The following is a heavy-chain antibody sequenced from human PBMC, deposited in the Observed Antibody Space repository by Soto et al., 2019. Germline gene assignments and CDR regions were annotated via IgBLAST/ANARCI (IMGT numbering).Heavy chain of an antibody. CDR1: GFIFSSYA. J-gene: IGHJ4*02. D-gene: IGHD5-12*01. Sequence: GGSLRLSCAASGFIFSSYAMSWVRQAPGKGLEWVAAISGSSASTYHAGSVKGRFTISRDNSKNTLYLQMNGLRAEDTAVYYCAKAGVIDIVATKGFYDYWGQGTLVTVSS. CDR2: ISGSSAST. CDR3: AKAGVIDIVATKGFYDY. V-gene: IGHV3-23*01.